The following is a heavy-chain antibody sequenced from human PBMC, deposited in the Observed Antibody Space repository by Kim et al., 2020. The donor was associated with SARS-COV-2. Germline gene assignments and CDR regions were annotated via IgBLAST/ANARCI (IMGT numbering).Heavy chain of an antibody. Sequence: SETLSLTCTVSGGSISSSSYYWGWIRQPPGKGLEWIGSIYYSGSTYYNPSLKSRVTISVDTSKNQFSLKLSSVTAADTAVYYCARQVTMIVVVIKFVGFFDYWGQGTLVTVSS. CDR3: ARQVTMIVVVIKFVGFFDY. CDR1: GGSISSSSYY. V-gene: IGHV4-39*01. CDR2: IYYSGST. D-gene: IGHD3-22*01. J-gene: IGHJ4*02.